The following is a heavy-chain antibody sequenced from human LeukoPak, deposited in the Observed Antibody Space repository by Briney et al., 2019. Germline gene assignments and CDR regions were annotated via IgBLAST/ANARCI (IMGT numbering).Heavy chain of an antibody. CDR3: ARALSGCILCFDY. CDR1: GGTFSSYA. Sequence: ASVKVSCKASGGTFSSYAISWVRQAPGQGLEWMGRIIPILGIANYAQKFQGRVTITADKSTSTAYMELSSLRSEDTAVYYCARALSGCILCFDYWGQGTVVTVSS. V-gene: IGHV1-69*04. D-gene: IGHD6-19*01. J-gene: IGHJ4*02. CDR2: IIPILGIA.